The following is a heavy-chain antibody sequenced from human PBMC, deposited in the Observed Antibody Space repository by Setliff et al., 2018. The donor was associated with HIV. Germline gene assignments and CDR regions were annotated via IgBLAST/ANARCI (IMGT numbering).Heavy chain of an antibody. CDR2: ISSSGSTI. J-gene: IGHJ4*02. D-gene: IGHD2-21*02. CDR3: AREWKVVVTAVSYFDS. V-gene: IGHV3-48*03. Sequence: PGGSLRLSCAASGFTFSSYEMNWVRQAPGKGLEWLSYISSSGSTIYYADSVKGRFTVSRDNAKNSLYLQMNSLRAEDTAVYYCAREWKVVVTAVSYFDSWGQGTLVTVSS. CDR1: GFTFSSYE.